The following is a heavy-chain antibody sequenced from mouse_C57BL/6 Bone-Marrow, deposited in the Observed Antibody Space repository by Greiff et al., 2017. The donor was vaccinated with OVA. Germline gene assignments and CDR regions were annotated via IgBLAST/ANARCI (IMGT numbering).Heavy chain of an antibody. CDR2: IDPENGDT. V-gene: IGHV14-4*01. Sequence: VQLKQSGAELVRPGASVKLSCTASGFNIKDDYMHWVKQRPEQGLEWIGWIDPENGDTEYASKFQGKATITADTSSNTAYLQLSSLTSEDTAVYYCTSMVTTPRTWFAYWGQGTLVTVSA. CDR1: GFNIKDDY. J-gene: IGHJ3*01. CDR3: TSMVTTPRTWFAY. D-gene: IGHD2-2*01.